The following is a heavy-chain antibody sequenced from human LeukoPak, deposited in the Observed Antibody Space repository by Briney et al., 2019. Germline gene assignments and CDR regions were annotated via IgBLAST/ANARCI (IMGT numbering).Heavy chain of an antibody. CDR2: SGSAGRT. V-gene: IGHV3-23*01. J-gene: IGHJ4*02. D-gene: IGHD1-26*01. Sequence: GGSLRLSCAASGITFSNFAMNWVRQAPGKGLEWVSTSGSAGRTYYADSVRGRFTISRDNSKNTLYLQMNSLRAEDTAVYYCAKREVNYYFEYWGQGTLVTVSS. CDR1: GITFSNFA. CDR3: AKREVNYYFEY.